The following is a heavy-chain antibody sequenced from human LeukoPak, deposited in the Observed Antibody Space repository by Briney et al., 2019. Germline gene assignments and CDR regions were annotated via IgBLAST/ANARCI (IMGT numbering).Heavy chain of an antibody. CDR1: GFTFSSYA. Sequence: GGSLRLSCAASGFTFSSYAMHWVRQAPGKGLEWVAVISYDGSNKYYADSVKGRFTISRDNSKNTLYLQMNSLRAEDTAVYYCARVGEGSGWYIVGGLDYWGQGTLVTVSS. CDR3: ARVGEGSGWYIVGGLDY. J-gene: IGHJ4*02. CDR2: ISYDGSNK. D-gene: IGHD6-19*01. V-gene: IGHV3-30*04.